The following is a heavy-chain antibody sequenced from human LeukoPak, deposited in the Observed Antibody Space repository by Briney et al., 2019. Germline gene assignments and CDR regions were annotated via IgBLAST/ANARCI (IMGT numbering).Heavy chain of an antibody. CDR1: GYSFTSYW. D-gene: IGHD5-12*01. Sequence: GESLKISCKGSGYSFTSYWIGWVRQMPGRGLEWMGIIYPDDSDTRYSPSFKGQVTISADKSISTAYLQWSSLKASDTAMYYCAREPPKRYSGYDPTGWFDPWGQGTLVTVSS. CDR3: AREPPKRYSGYDPTGWFDP. CDR2: IYPDDSDT. V-gene: IGHV5-51*01. J-gene: IGHJ5*02.